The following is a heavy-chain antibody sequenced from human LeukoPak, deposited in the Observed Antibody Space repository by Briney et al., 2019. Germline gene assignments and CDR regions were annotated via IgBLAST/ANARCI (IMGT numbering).Heavy chain of an antibody. V-gene: IGHV3-30*18. J-gene: IGHJ4*02. CDR3: AKDRYSYAFEYSDS. D-gene: IGHD5-18*01. Sequence: PGGSLRLSCAASGFTFSSYGMHWVRQAPGKGLDWVAVISNDGSKKYYADSVKGRFTISRDNPKNTLSLQVSSLRTEDTAVYYCAKDRYSYAFEYSDSWGQGPWSPSPQ. CDR1: GFTFSSYG. CDR2: ISNDGSKK.